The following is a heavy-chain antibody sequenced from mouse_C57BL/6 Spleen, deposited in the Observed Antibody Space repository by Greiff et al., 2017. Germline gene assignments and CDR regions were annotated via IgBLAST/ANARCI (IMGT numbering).Heavy chain of an antibody. CDR2: IWGVGST. D-gene: IGHD2-5*01. J-gene: IGHJ3*01. V-gene: IGHV2-6*01. CDR3: ASTYYSNYGAWFAY. Sequence: VKLQESGPGLVAPSQSLSITCTVSGFSLTSYGVDWVRQSPGKGLEWLGVIWGVGSTNYNSALKSRLSISKDNSKSQVFLKMNSLQTDDTAMYYCASTYYSNYGAWFAYWGQGTLVTVSA. CDR1: GFSLTSYG.